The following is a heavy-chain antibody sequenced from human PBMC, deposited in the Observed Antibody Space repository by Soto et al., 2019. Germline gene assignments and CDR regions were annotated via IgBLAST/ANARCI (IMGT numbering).Heavy chain of an antibody. CDR3: ASTIAAAGPFDY. CDR1: GFTFSSYG. V-gene: IGHV3-33*01. J-gene: IGHJ4*02. Sequence: GGSLRLSCAASGFTFSSYGMHWVRQAPGKGLEWVAVIWYDGSNKYYADSVKGRFIISRDNSKNTLYLQMNSLRAEDTAVYYCASTIAAAGPFDYWGQGTLVTVSS. CDR2: IWYDGSNK. D-gene: IGHD6-13*01.